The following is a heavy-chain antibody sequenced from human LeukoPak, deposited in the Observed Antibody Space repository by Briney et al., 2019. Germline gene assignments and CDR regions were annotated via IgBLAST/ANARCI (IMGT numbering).Heavy chain of an antibody. CDR2: IYYSEST. D-gene: IGHD2-8*01. Sequence: SETLSLTCTVSGGSISNDYWSWIRQPPGKGLEWIGYIYYSESTNYNTSLKSRVTISVDTSKNQFSLRLNSVTAADTAVYYCARHSYAGSQYYFDYWGQGTLVTVSS. V-gene: IGHV4-59*08. J-gene: IGHJ4*02. CDR1: GGSISNDY. CDR3: ARHSYAGSQYYFDY.